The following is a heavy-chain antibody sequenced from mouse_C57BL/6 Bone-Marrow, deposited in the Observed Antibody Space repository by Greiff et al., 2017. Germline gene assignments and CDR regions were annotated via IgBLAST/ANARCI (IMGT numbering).Heavy chain of an antibody. CDR3: ARSHYYGSSYVHY. CDR2: IDPSDSYT. V-gene: IGHV1-50*01. Sequence: QVQLQQSGAELVKPGASVKLSCKASGYTFTSYWMQWVKQRPGQGLEWIGEIDPSDSYTNYNQKFKGKATLTVDTSSSTAYMQLSSLTSEDSAVYYCARSHYYGSSYVHYWGQGTTLTVSS. CDR1: GYTFTSYW. D-gene: IGHD1-1*01. J-gene: IGHJ2*01.